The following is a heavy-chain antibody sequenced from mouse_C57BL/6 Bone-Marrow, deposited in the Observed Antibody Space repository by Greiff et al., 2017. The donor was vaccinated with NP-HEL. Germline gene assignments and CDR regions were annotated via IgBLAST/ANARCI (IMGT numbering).Heavy chain of an antibody. Sequence: VQLQQSGAELVRPGASVTLSCKASGYTFTDYEMHWVKQTPVHGLEWIGAIDPETGGTAYNQKFKGKAILTADKSSSTAYMELRSLTSEDSAGYYCTGYYGSSFHFDYWGQGTTLTVSS. CDR2: IDPETGGT. CDR3: TGYYGSSFHFDY. J-gene: IGHJ2*01. CDR1: GYTFTDYE. D-gene: IGHD1-1*01. V-gene: IGHV1-15*01.